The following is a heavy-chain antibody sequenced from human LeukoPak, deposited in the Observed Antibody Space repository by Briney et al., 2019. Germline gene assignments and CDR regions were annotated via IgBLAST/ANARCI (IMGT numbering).Heavy chain of an antibody. V-gene: IGHV5-51*01. J-gene: IGHJ4*02. CDR3: ARFPTDSSTLFDY. CDR2: IYPGDSDT. CDR1: GYNFATYW. Sequence: GESLKISCKVAGYNFATYWIGWVRQMSGKGLEWMGIIYPGDSDTRYSPSFQGQVTISADKSVTTAYLQWSSLTASDTAMHYCARFPTDSSTLFDYWGQGTLVTVSS. D-gene: IGHD6-13*01.